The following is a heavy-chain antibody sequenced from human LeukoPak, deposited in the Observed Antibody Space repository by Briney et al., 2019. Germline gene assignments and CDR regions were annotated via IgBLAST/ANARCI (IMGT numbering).Heavy chain of an antibody. V-gene: IGHV4-39*01. J-gene: IGHJ4*02. CDR3: ARRAYSSGAH. Sequence: SETLSLTCAVSGASIISSSYYWGWIRQPPGKGLEWLGSIYYSGSTSYNPSLKSRVTISADTSKNQFSLKLSSVTAADTAVYYCARRAYSSGAHWGQGTLVTVSS. CDR1: GASIISSSYY. D-gene: IGHD6-19*01. CDR2: IYYSGST.